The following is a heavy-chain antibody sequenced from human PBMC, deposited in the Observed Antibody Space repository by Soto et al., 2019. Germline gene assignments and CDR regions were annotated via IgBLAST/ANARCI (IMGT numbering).Heavy chain of an antibody. J-gene: IGHJ4*02. CDR2: ISYDGTNK. D-gene: IGHD6-13*01. V-gene: IGHV3-30-3*01. CDR1: GFTFSSYA. Sequence: QVQLVESGGGVVQPGRSLRLSCAASGFTFSSYAMHWVRQAPGKGLEWVAVISYDGTNKYYADSVKGRFTISRDNSKNTLFLQMNSLRPEDTAVYYCARAPGYSSSWPHFDYWGQGILVTVSS. CDR3: ARAPGYSSSWPHFDY.